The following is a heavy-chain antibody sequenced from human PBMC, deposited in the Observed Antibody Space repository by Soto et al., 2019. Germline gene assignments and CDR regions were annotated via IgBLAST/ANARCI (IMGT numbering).Heavy chain of an antibody. CDR2: IYYIGST. CDR3: ARRGSSSWYGY. Sequence: QLQLQESGPGLVKPSETLSLTCTVSGGSISSNSYYWGWIRQPPGKGLEWIGSIYYIGSTYYNPSLKSRVSISVDTSKNQFSLKLSSVTAADTAVYYCARRGSSSWYGYWGQGTLVTVSS. J-gene: IGHJ4*02. V-gene: IGHV4-39*01. D-gene: IGHD6-13*01. CDR1: GGSISSNSYY.